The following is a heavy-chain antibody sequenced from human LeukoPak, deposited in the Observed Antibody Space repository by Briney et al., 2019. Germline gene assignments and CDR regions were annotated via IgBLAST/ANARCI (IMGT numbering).Heavy chain of an antibody. D-gene: IGHD3-16*02. CDR3: ARLGELSLSADY. Sequence: PSETLSLTCTVSGGSISSYYWSWIRQPPGKGLEWIGYIYYSGSTNYNPSLKSRVTISVDTSKNQFSLKLSSVTAADTAVYYCARLGELSLSADYWGQGTLVTVSS. CDR1: GGSISSYY. CDR2: IYYSGST. J-gene: IGHJ4*02. V-gene: IGHV4-59*12.